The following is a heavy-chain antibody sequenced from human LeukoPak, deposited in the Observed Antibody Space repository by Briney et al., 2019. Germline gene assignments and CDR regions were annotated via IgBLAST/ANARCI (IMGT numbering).Heavy chain of an antibody. D-gene: IGHD6-19*01. V-gene: IGHV3-7*04. Sequence: PGGSLRLSCAASGFTFSNYWMSWVRQAPGKGLEWVASIKQDGSEKYYVDSVKGRFTISRDNAKNSLYLQINSLRAEDTAVYYCARDRSSGWYLTPGFDPWGQGTLVTVS. CDR3: ARDRSSGWYLTPGFDP. CDR1: GFTFSNYW. J-gene: IGHJ5*02. CDR2: IKQDGSEK.